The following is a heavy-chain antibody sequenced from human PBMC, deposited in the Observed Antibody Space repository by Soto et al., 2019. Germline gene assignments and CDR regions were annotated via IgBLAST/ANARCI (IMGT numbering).Heavy chain of an antibody. CDR2: IVVGSGNT. D-gene: IGHD6-19*01. J-gene: IGHJ6*02. Sequence: GASVKVSCKASGFTFTSSAVQWVRQARGQRLEWIGWIVVGSGNTNYAQKFQERVTITRDMSTSTAYMELSSLRSEDTAVYYCAAGASYSSGWYAGYYYGMDVWGQGTTVTVSS. V-gene: IGHV1-58*01. CDR3: AAGASYSSGWYAGYYYGMDV. CDR1: GFTFTSSA.